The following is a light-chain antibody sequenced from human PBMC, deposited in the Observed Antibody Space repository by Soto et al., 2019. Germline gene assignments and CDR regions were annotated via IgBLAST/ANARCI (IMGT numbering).Light chain of an antibody. V-gene: IGKV1-5*03. Sequence: DIPMTQSPSTLSASVGDRVTITCRASQSVSTWLAWYQQKPGKVPKLLIYKAYSLESGVPSRFSGSGSGTEFTLTISSLQPEDFATYYCQQYNSNPLTFGGGTKVEIK. CDR3: QQYNSNPLT. CDR2: KAY. J-gene: IGKJ4*01. CDR1: QSVSTW.